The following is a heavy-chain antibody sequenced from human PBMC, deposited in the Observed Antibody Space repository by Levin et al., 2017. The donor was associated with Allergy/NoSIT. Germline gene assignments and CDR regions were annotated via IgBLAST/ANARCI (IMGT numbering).Heavy chain of an antibody. J-gene: IGHJ6*02. Sequence: SGPTLVKPTETLTLTCTFSGFSLVASGMCVSWIRQYPGKALEWLALISWDDNKYYSPSLKTRLTISKDASQNQVIFTMTNMDPMDTGTYYCARIQGGGWYGYGMDVWGQGTTVTVSS. CDR2: ISWDDNK. CDR1: GFSLVASGMC. D-gene: IGHD6-19*01. V-gene: IGHV2-70*01. CDR3: ARIQGGGWYGYGMDV.